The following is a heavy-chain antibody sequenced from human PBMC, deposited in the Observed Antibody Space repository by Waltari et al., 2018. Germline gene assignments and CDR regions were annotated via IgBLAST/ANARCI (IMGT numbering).Heavy chain of an antibody. Sequence: EVQLVESGGGLVQPGGSLRLSYAASGFTFSSYWMHWVRQAPGKGLVWVSDINTDGSTTNYADSVKGRFTISRDNAKNTLYLQMDSLRAEETAVYYCVIGAQHVSNWYASEYFQHWGQGTLVTVSS. CDR3: VIGAQHVSNWYASEYFQH. CDR2: INTDGSTT. J-gene: IGHJ1*01. D-gene: IGHD6-13*01. CDR1: GFTFSSYW. V-gene: IGHV3-74*01.